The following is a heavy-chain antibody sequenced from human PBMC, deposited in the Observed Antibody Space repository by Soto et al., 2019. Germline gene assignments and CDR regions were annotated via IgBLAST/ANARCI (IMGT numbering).Heavy chain of an antibody. CDR2: IWYDGTNK. CDR3: AREDLAARLPRHEYYYGMDV. V-gene: IGHV3-33*01. Sequence: QVQLVESGGGVVQPGRSLRLSCAASGFTFSSYGMHWVRQAPGKGLEWVAVIWYDGTNKYYADSVKGRFTISRDNSKNTLYLQMNSQSAEDTAVYYCAREDLAARLPRHEYYYGMDVWGQGTTVTVSS. J-gene: IGHJ6*02. CDR1: GFTFSSYG. D-gene: IGHD6-6*01.